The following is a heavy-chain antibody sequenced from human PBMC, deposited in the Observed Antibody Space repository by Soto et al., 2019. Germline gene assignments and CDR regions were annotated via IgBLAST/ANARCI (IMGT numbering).Heavy chain of an antibody. CDR3: VRESGVAADC. V-gene: IGHV3-74*01. D-gene: IGHD6-19*01. Sequence: ASGGVLVQPGGSLRLSCVASGFTFDSHWMHWVRQAPGEGLVWVSRIKTDGYAAAYADSVKGRFTIARDNTKNTVYLQMNSLRAEDTAVYFCVRESGVAADCWGQGTLVNVSS. J-gene: IGHJ4*02. CDR1: GFTFDSHW. CDR2: IKTDGYAA.